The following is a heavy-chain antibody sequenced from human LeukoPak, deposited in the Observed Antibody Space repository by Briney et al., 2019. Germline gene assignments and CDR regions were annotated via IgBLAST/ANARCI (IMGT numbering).Heavy chain of an antibody. CDR2: ISGSGGSK. Sequence: GGSLRLSCAASGFAFSKYAMSWVRQAPGKGLEWVSAISGSGGSKYYADSVKGRFTISRDNSKNTLYLQMNSLRAEDTAEYTCAKGSGNNWYLFDNWGQGTLVTASS. CDR3: AKGSGNNWYLFDN. CDR1: GFAFSKYA. D-gene: IGHD1-20*01. V-gene: IGHV3-23*01. J-gene: IGHJ4*02.